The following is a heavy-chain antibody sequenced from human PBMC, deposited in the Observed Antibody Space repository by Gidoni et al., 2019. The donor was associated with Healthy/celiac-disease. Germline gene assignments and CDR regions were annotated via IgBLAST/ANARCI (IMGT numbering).Heavy chain of an antibody. D-gene: IGHD6-13*01. CDR3: AHSEGGIAAAGTKLDNWFDP. J-gene: IGHJ5*02. CDR1: SPKRVG. V-gene: IGHV2-5*01. Sequence: SPKRVGVGWIRQPPGKALEWLALIYWNDDKRYSPSPKSRLTITKDNSKNQVVLTMTNMDPVDTATYYCAHSEGGIAAAGTKLDNWFDPWGQGTLVTVSS. CDR2: IYWNDDK.